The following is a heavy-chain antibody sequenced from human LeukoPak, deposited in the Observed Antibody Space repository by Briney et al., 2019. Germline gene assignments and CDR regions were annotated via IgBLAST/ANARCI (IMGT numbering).Heavy chain of an antibody. D-gene: IGHD4-17*01. CDR1: GGSISSYY. V-gene: IGHV4-59*08. Sequence: KSSETLSLTCTVSGGSISSYYWSWIRQPPGKGLEWIGYIYYSGSTNYNSSLKSRATISVDTSKNQFSLKLSSVTAADTAVYYCARHNDYGVRYNWFDPWGQGTLVTVSS. CDR2: IYYSGST. CDR3: ARHNDYGVRYNWFDP. J-gene: IGHJ5*02.